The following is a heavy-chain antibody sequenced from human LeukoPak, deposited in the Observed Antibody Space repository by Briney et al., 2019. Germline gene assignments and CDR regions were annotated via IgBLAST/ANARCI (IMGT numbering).Heavy chain of an antibody. Sequence: GGSLRLSCGASGFNFRSHWLSWVRQAPGKGLESVANINQDGTDKYYVDSLKGRFTISRDNAKNSLYLQMSSLRAEDTAVYYCARVGSYEFDYWGQGTLVTVSS. CDR3: ARVGSYEFDY. CDR1: GFNFRSHW. V-gene: IGHV3-7*01. D-gene: IGHD1-26*01. CDR2: INQDGTDK. J-gene: IGHJ4*02.